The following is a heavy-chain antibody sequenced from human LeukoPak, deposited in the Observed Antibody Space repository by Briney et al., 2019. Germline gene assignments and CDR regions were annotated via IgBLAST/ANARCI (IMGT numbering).Heavy chain of an antibody. D-gene: IGHD6-6*01. CDR2: INPNSGGT. V-gene: IGHV1-2*02. J-gene: IGHJ5*02. CDR3: AREGSIAARRYNWFDP. Sequence: ASVKVSCKASGYTFTGYYMHWVRQAPGQGLEWMGWINPNSGGTNYAQKFQGRVTMTRDTSISTAYMELSRLRSDNTAVCYCAREGSIAARRYNWFDPWGQGTLVTVSS. CDR1: GYTFTGYY.